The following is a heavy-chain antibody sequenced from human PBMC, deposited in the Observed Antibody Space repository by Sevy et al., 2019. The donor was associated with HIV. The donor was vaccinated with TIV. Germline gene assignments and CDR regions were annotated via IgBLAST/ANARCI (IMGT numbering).Heavy chain of an antibody. CDR3: GWDGGSGVTPDYFDY. V-gene: IGHV4-59*01. Sequence: SETLSLTCTVSGGSISSYYWSWIRQPPGKGLEWIGYLYYSGSTNYNPSLRSRVTISVDTSKTQFSLKLSSVTAADTAVYCCGWDGGSGVTPDYFDYWGQGTLVTVSS. D-gene: IGHD3-10*01. J-gene: IGHJ4*02. CDR1: GGSISSYY. CDR2: LYYSGST.